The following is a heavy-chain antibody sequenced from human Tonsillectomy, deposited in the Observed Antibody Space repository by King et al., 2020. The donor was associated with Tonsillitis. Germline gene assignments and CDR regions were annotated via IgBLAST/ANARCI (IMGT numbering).Heavy chain of an antibody. V-gene: IGHV1-69*01. J-gene: IGHJ3*02. Sequence: QLVQSGAEVKKPGSSVKVSCKASGGTFSSYAISWVRQAPGQGLEWMGGIIPIFGTANYAQKFQGRLTITADESTSTAYMELSSLRSEDTAVYYCASNHEYSRGWEENAFDIGGQGTMVTVSS. CDR1: GGTFSSYA. CDR2: IIPIFGTA. D-gene: IGHD6-19*01. CDR3: ASNHEYSRGWEENAFDI.